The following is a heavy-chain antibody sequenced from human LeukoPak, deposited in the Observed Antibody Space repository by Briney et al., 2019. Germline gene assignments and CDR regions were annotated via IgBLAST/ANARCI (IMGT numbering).Heavy chain of an antibody. Sequence: SGPTLVNPTQTLTLTCTFSGFSLSTSGVCVSWIRQPPGKALEWLARINGDDDKYYNTSLRTRLTISKDTSKNQVVLTMTNMDPVDTATYYCARIRQPSSSWYVTDYWGQGTLVTVSS. V-gene: IGHV2-70*11. D-gene: IGHD6-13*01. CDR2: INGDDDK. J-gene: IGHJ4*02. CDR3: ARIRQPSSSWYVTDY. CDR1: GFSLSTSGVC.